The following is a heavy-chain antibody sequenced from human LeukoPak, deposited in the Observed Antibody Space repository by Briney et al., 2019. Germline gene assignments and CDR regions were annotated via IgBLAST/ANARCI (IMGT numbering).Heavy chain of an antibody. CDR1: GGPISSYY. Sequence: SETLSLTCTVSGGPISSYYWSWIRQPAGKGLEWIGRIYTSGSTNYNPSLKSRVTMSVDTSKNQFSLKLSSVTAADTAVYYCASGGLYGDYTDYWGQGTLVTVSS. CDR3: ASGGLYGDYTDY. CDR2: IYTSGST. J-gene: IGHJ4*02. V-gene: IGHV4-4*07. D-gene: IGHD2-2*02.